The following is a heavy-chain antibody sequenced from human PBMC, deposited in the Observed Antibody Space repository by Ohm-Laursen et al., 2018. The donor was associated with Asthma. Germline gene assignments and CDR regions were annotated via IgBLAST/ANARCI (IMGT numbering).Heavy chain of an antibody. CDR2: INHSGST. V-gene: IGHV4-34*01. CDR3: ARGRYYGGYYFDY. D-gene: IGHD3-10*01. J-gene: IGHJ4*02. CDR1: GGSFSGYY. Sequence: SDTLSLTCAVYGGSFSGYYWSWIRQPPGKGLEWIGEINHSGSTNYNPSLKSRVTISVDTSKNQFSLKLSSVTAADTAVYYCARGRYYGGYYFDYWGQGTLVTVSS.